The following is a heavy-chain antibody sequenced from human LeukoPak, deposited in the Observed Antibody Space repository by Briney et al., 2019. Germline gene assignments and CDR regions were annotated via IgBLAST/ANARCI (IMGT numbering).Heavy chain of an antibody. J-gene: IGHJ4*02. Sequence: SETLSLTCGVSGGSLSGYYWTWIRQPPGKGLEWIGSIYYSGSTYYNPSLKSRVTISVDTSKNQFSLKVTSVTAADTAVYYCARVFDSSGYPGYWGQGTLVTVS. CDR1: GGSLSGYY. CDR2: IYYSGST. D-gene: IGHD3-22*01. CDR3: ARVFDSSGYPGY. V-gene: IGHV4-39*01.